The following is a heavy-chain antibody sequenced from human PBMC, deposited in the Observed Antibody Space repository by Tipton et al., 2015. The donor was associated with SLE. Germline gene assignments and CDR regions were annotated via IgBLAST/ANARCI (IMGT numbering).Heavy chain of an antibody. Sequence: TLSLTCTVSGDSISTNTYSWGWIRQSPGKGLEWIASIHYSGRTYYNPSLKSRIAISVDTSRNQFSLNLSSVIAADTALYYCARLSGDSTWYVDLWGRGTLVTVSS. V-gene: IGHV4-39*07. J-gene: IGHJ2*01. CDR2: IHYSGRT. CDR3: ARLSGDSTWYVDL. D-gene: IGHD7-27*01. CDR1: GDSISTNTYS.